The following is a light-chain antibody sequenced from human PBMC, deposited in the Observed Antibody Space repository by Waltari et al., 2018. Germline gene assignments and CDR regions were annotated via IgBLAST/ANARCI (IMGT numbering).Light chain of an antibody. CDR2: YDS. V-gene: IGLV3-21*04. J-gene: IGLJ3*02. CDR1: NIESKS. Sequence: YVVTQPPSVSVAPGKTATLTCGGENIESKSVTWYQQKPGQAPILVIFYDSDRPSGIPERFSGSNSGNTATLTISWVEAGDEADDHCQVWDDTTNSGVFGGGTRLTVL. CDR3: QVWDDTTNSGV.